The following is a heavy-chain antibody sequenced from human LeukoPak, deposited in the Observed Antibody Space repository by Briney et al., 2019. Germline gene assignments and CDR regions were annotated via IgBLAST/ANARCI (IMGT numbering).Heavy chain of an antibody. V-gene: IGHV3-23*01. CDR1: GFNFSSYG. J-gene: IGHJ4*02. D-gene: IGHD3-22*01. Sequence: GTLRLSCAASGFNFSSYGMSWVRQAPGKGLEWVSALSGSGGSTYYADSVKGRFTISRDNSKNTLYLQMNSLRAEDTAVYYCAKRVGYYDSSGYLDYWGQGTLVTVSS. CDR3: AKRVGYYDSSGYLDY. CDR2: LSGSGGST.